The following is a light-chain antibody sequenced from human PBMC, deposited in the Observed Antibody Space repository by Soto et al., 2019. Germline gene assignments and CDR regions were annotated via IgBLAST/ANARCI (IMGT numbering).Light chain of an antibody. CDR2: AAS. V-gene: IGKV1-39*01. Sequence: DIQMTQSPASLSASVGDRATITCRASHNINKYLSWYQQKPGKAPKLLIYAASTLQSGVASRFSGSGSATDFTLTINSLQPEDFATYFCQQGYSMPLTFGGGTKV. J-gene: IGKJ4*01. CDR1: HNINKY. CDR3: QQGYSMPLT.